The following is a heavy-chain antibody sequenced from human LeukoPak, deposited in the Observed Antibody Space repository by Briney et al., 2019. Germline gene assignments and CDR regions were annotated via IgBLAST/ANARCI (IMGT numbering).Heavy chain of an antibody. CDR2: ISYDGSNK. J-gene: IGHJ4*02. CDR1: GFTFSSYA. CDR3: GRDREHSLDS. D-gene: IGHD1-26*01. Sequence: GSLMLSCAASGFTFSSYAMHWVRRAPGKGLEWVAVISYDGSNKYYADSVKGRFTISRDNTKNTLYLKMNSLRAEDTAVYYCGRDREHSLDSWGQGTLVTVSS. V-gene: IGHV3-30-3*01.